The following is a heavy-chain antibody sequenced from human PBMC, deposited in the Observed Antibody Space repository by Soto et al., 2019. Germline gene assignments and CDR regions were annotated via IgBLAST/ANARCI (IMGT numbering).Heavy chain of an antibody. V-gene: IGHV3-74*01. J-gene: IGHJ4*02. Sequence: EVQLVESGGAVVQPGGSLRLSCAASGFTFNTYWMHWVRQVPGKGLVWVSRINSAGTITSYADSVRGRFTISRDNAKNTVYLQMNSLRADDTAVYYCARDMTPAETSGDDFDYWGQGTLVTVSS. CDR3: ARDMTPAETSGDDFDY. D-gene: IGHD4-17*01. CDR1: GFTFNTYW. CDR2: INSAGTIT.